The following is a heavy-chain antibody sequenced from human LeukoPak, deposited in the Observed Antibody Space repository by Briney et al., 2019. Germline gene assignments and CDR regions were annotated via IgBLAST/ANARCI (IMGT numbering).Heavy chain of an antibody. V-gene: IGHV4-59*01. CDR1: GGPISSYY. Sequence: SETLSLTCTVSGGPISSYYWSWIRQPPGKGLEWIGYIYYSGSTNYNPSLKSRVTISVDTSKNQFSLKLSSVTAADTAVYYCARFLGGYDYFDYWGQGTLVTVSS. D-gene: IGHD1-26*01. CDR3: ARFLGGYDYFDY. J-gene: IGHJ4*02. CDR2: IYYSGST.